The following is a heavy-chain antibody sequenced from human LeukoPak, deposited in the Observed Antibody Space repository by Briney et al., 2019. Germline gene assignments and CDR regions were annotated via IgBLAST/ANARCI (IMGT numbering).Heavy chain of an antibody. J-gene: IGHJ4*02. Sequence: ASVKVSCKASGYTFTDYYIHWVRQAPGQGLEWMGWINPNSGGTNYAQRFQGRVTVTRDTSISTAYMELSRLRSDDTAVYYCARVGRSVVVPAATGAYFDYWGQGTLVTVST. D-gene: IGHD2-2*01. V-gene: IGHV1-2*02. CDR1: GYTFTDYY. CDR3: ARVGRSVVVPAATGAYFDY. CDR2: INPNSGGT.